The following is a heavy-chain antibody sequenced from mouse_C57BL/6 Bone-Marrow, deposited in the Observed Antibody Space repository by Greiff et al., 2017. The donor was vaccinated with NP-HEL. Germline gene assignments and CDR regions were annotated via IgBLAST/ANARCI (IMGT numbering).Heavy chain of an antibody. CDR3: ARTIYYDYETDY. CDR2: IDTSDSYT. CDR1: GYTFTSYW. D-gene: IGHD2-4*01. V-gene: IGHV1-50*01. J-gene: IGHJ2*01. Sequence: VQLQQPGAELVKPGASVKLSCKASGYTFTSYWMQWVKQRPGQGLEWIGEIDTSDSYTNYNQKFKGKATLTVDTSSSTAYMQLSSLTSEDSAVYYCARTIYYDYETDYWGQGTTLTVSS.